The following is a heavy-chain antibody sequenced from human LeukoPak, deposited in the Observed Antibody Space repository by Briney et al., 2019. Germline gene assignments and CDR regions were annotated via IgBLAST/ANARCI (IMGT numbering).Heavy chain of an antibody. CDR2: ISAYNGNT. V-gene: IGHV1-18*01. D-gene: IGHD3-3*01. J-gene: IGHJ4*02. CDR1: GYTFTSYG. CDR3: ARDRYDFWSGYPKSSYYFDY. Sequence: ASVKVSCKASGYTFTSYGISWVRQAPGQGLEWMGWISAYNGNTNYAQKLQGRVTMTTDTSTSTAYMELRSLRSDDTAVYCCARDRYDFWSGYPKSSYYFDYWGQGTLVTVSS.